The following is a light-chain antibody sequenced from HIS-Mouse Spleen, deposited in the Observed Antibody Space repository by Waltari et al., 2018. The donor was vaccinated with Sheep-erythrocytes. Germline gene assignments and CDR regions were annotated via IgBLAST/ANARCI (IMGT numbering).Light chain of an antibody. CDR3: CSYAGSYNHV. Sequence: QSALTQPRSVSGSPGQSVTISCTGTSSDVGGYNYVSWYQQHPGKAPQLMIYDVSKRPSGVPAHFSGSKSGNTASLTISGLQAEDEADYYCCSYAGSYNHVFATGTKVTVL. V-gene: IGLV2-11*01. CDR1: SSDVGGYNY. CDR2: DVS. J-gene: IGLJ1*01.